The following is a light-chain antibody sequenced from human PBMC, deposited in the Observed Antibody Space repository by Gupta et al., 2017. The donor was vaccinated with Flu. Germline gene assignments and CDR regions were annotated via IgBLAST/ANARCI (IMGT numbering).Light chain of an antibody. Sequence: EIVLTQSPATLSLSPGEIATLSCRASQSVATYLAWYQQKPGQAPRLLIYDASNRATGIPARFSGSGSGTEFTLTISSREPEDFAVYYCQQRSNWPITFGRGTKVEIK. J-gene: IGKJ4*01. V-gene: IGKV3-11*01. CDR1: QSVATY. CDR2: DAS. CDR3: QQRSNWPIT.